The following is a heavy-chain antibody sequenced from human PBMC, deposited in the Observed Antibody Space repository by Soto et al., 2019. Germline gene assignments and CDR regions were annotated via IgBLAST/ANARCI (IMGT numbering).Heavy chain of an antibody. Sequence: QLQLQESGPGLVKLSETRSLTCTVSGGSISSSSYYWGWIRQPPGKGLEWIGSIYYSGSTYYNPSFKSRVTIAVDTSKNQFSLKLSSVTAADPAVEYCARHAVHGGGFTDYWGQRTLVTVSS. J-gene: IGHJ4*02. D-gene: IGHD5-12*01. CDR2: IYYSGST. CDR1: GGSISSSSYY. CDR3: ARHAVHGGGFTDY. V-gene: IGHV4-39*01.